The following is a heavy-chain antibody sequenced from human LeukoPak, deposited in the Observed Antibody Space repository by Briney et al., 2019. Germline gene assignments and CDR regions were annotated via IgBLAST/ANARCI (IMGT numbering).Heavy chain of an antibody. J-gene: IGHJ4*02. CDR3: ARYTGSFTPLDY. Sequence: GESLTISXEGSGYFFSTYWVAWVRQMPGKGLEWMGIISPDDSYTRYSPSFAGHITISADKSISTAYLQWTSLKASDSAMYYCARYTGSFTPLDYWGQGTLVTVSS. D-gene: IGHD3-10*01. CDR1: GYFFSTYW. CDR2: ISPDDSYT. V-gene: IGHV5-51*01.